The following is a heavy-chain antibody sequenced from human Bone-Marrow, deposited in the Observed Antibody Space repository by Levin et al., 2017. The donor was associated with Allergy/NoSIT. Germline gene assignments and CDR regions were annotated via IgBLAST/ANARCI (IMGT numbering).Heavy chain of an antibody. CDR1: EFTFSTSW. CDR3: ARDVGSGWFIA. J-gene: IGHJ5*02. D-gene: IGHD6-19*01. Sequence: GESLKISCAASEFTFSTSWMSWVRQAQGKGLEWVANIKHDETKKNYADFVRGRFTISRDNAKNSLYLQMNSLRVEDTAVYFCARDVGSGWFIAWGQGTLVTVSS. CDR2: IKHDETKK. V-gene: IGHV3-7*03.